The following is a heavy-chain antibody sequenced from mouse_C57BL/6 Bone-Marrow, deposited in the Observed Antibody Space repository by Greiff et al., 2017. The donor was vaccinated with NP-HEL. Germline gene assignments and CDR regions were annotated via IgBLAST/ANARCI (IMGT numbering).Heavy chain of an antibody. V-gene: IGHV1-81*01. CDR3: ARGYSWAAMDY. CDR2: IFPRSGNT. CDR1: GYTFTSYG. Sequence: VQLQQSGAELVRPGASVKLSCKASGYTFTSYGISWVKQRTGQGLEWIGEIFPRSGNTYYNEKFKGKATLTADKSSSTAYMELRSLTSEDSAVYFCARGYSWAAMDYGGQGPAVTVSS. J-gene: IGHJ4*01. D-gene: IGHD1-1*01.